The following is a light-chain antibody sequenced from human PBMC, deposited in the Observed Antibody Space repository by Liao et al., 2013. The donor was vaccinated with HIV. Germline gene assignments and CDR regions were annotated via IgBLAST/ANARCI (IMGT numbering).Light chain of an antibody. CDR3: QAWDSGPSWV. CDR1: KLGDEY. J-gene: IGLJ3*02. CDR2: QDT. Sequence: SYELTQPPSVSVSPGQTASITCSGDKLGDEYASWYQQKPGQSPVLVIYQDTRRPSGIPERFSGSNSGNTATLTISGTQAIDEADYYCQAWDSGPSWVFGGGTKLTVL. V-gene: IGLV3-1*01.